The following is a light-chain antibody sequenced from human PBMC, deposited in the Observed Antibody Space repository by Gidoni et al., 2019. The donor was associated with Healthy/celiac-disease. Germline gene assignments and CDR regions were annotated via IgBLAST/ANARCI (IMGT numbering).Light chain of an antibody. CDR3: MQATQMPWT. V-gene: IGKV2-24*01. CDR1: QSLVHSDGNTY. J-gene: IGKJ1*01. CDR2: KMS. Sequence: DIVMTQTPLSSPVTLGQPASISCRSRQSLVHSDGNTYLSWLQQRPGQPPRLLIYKMSNRFSGVPDRFIGSGAGTDFTLKISRVEAEDVGVYYCMQATQMPWTFGQGTKVEIK.